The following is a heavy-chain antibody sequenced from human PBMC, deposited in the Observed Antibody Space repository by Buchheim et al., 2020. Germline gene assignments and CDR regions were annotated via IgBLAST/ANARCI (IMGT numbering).Heavy chain of an antibody. CDR2: INHSGST. Sequence: QVQLQQWGAGLLKPSETLSLTCAVYGGSFSGYYWSWIRQPPGKGLEWIGEINHSGSTNYNPSLKSRVTISVDTSKNQFSLKLSSVTAADTAVYYCARDPFGDFWSGYYRVGMDVWGQGTT. CDR3: ARDPFGDFWSGYYRVGMDV. J-gene: IGHJ6*02. V-gene: IGHV4-34*01. CDR1: GGSFSGYY. D-gene: IGHD3-3*01.